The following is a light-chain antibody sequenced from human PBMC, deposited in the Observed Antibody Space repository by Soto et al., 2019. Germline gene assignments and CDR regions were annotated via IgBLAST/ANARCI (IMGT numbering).Light chain of an antibody. CDR2: SAS. CDR3: HQRTNWPPT. CDR1: QSVRND. J-gene: IGKJ4*01. V-gene: IGKV3-11*01. Sequence: EIVLTQSPATLSLSPGERATLSSRASQSVRNDLVWYHQKPGQAPRVLIYSASNRATGIPARFSGSGSGTDFTLTISSLEPEDFAVYYCHQRTNWPPTFGGGTKVE.